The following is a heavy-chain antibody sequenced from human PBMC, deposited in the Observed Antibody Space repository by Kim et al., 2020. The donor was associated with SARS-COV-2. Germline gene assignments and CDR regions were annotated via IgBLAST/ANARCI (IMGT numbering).Heavy chain of an antibody. Sequence: GGSLRLSCAASGFTFSSYGMHWVRQAPGKGLEWVAVIWDDGSNKYYADSVKGRFTISRDNSKNTLYLQMNRLRAEGTAVYYCARDHSSSHDAFDIWGQGTMVTVSS. J-gene: IGHJ3*02. CDR1: GFTFSSYG. CDR2: IWDDGSNK. V-gene: IGHV3-33*01. CDR3: ARDHSSSHDAFDI. D-gene: IGHD6-13*01.